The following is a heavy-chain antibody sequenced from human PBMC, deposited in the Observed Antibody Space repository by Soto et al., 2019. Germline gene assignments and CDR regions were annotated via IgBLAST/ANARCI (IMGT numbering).Heavy chain of an antibody. V-gene: IGHV3-30-3*01. CDR3: ARPCLYSSNPHYYYYGMDV. D-gene: IGHD6-13*01. CDR2: ISYDGTNE. Sequence: QVQLVESGGGVVQPGRSLRLSCAASGFTFSSYPMDWVRQAPGKGLEWVAVISYDGTNEHYADSVKGRFTISRDNSKNTLYLHMNSLRAEDTAVYYCARPCLYSSNPHYYYYGMDVWGQGTTVTVSS. J-gene: IGHJ6*02. CDR1: GFTFSSYP.